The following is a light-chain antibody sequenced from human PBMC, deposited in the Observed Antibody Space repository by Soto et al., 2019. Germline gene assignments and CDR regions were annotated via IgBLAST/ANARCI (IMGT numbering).Light chain of an antibody. J-gene: IGKJ1*01. Sequence: EIVLTQSPGTLSLSPGERATLSCRASQSVSSSNLAWYQQKPGQAPRLLIYGASTRAAGIPDRFSGSGSGKDFTLTISRLEPEDFAVYYCQQCDSLPRTFGQGTKVEVK. CDR3: QQCDSLPRT. CDR1: QSVSSSN. V-gene: IGKV3-20*01. CDR2: GAS.